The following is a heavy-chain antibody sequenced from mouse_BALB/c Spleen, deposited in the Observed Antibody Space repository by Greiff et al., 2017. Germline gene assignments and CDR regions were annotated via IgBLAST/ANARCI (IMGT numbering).Heavy chain of an antibody. Sequence: DVKLVESGGGLVQPGGSRKLSCAASGFTFSRFGMHWVRQAPEKGLEWVAYISSGSSTIYYADTVKGRFTLSRDNPKNTLFLQMTSLRSEDTAMYYCATITTAFADWGEGTLVTVSA. CDR1: GFTFSRFG. D-gene: IGHD2-4*01. CDR3: ATITTAFAD. J-gene: IGHJ3*01. V-gene: IGHV5-17*02. CDR2: ISSGSSTI.